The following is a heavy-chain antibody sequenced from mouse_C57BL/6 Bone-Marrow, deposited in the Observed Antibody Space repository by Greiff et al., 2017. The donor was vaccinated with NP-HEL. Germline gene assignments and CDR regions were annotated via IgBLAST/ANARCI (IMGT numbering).Heavy chain of an antibody. CDR2: IDPENGDT. D-gene: IGHD2-3*01. CDR1: GFNITDDY. Sequence: EVQLQQSGAELVRPGASVKLSCTASGFNITDDYMHWVKQRPEQGLEWIGWIDPENGDTEYASKFQGKATITADTSSNTAYLQLSSLTSEDTAVDYCTYDGYPFYAMDYWGQGTSVTVTS. J-gene: IGHJ4*01. V-gene: IGHV14-4*01. CDR3: TYDGYPFYAMDY.